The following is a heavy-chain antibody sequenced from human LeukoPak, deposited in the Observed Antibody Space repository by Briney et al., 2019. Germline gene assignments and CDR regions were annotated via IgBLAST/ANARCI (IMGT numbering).Heavy chain of an antibody. CDR1: GYTFTGYY. D-gene: IGHD6-19*01. J-gene: IGHJ4*02. CDR2: INPNSGGT. CDR3: ARDGGYSSGWLFDY. Sequence: ASVKVSCKASGYTFTGYYMHWVRQVPGQGLEWMGWINPNSGGTNYAQKFQGRVTMTRDTSISTAYMELSRLRSDDTAVYYCARDGGYSSGWLFDYWGQGTLVTVSS. V-gene: IGHV1-2*02.